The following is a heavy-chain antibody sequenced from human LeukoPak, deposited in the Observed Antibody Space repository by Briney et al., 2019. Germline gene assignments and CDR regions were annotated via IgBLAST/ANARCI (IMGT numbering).Heavy chain of an antibody. CDR1: GFTFSSYA. CDR3: AKYVTREIRDYYDTSGYSPFFDY. CDR2: ISGSGGGT. J-gene: IGHJ4*02. D-gene: IGHD3-22*01. V-gene: IGHV3-23*01. Sequence: GGSLRLSCAASGFTFSSYAMSWVRQAPGKGLEWVSVISGSGGGTNYADSVKGRFTISRDNSKNTLYLQMNSLRAEDTAVYYCAKYVTREIRDYYDTSGYSPFFDYWGQGTLVTVSS.